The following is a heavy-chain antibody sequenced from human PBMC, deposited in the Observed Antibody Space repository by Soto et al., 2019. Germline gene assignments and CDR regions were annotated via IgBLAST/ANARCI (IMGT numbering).Heavy chain of an antibody. CDR3: ARRSSRWGVWFDP. CDR2: IYYSGST. Sequence: SETLSLTCTVSGGSISSGDYYWSWIRQPPGKGLEWIGYIYYSGSTYYNPSLKSRVTISVDTSKNQFSLKLSSVTAADTAVYYCARRSSRWGVWFDPWGQGTLVTVSS. J-gene: IGHJ5*02. CDR1: GGSISSGDYY. D-gene: IGHD3-16*01. V-gene: IGHV4-30-4*01.